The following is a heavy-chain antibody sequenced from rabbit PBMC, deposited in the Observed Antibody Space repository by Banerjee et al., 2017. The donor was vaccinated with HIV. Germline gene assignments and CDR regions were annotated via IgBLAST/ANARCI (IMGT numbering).Heavy chain of an antibody. CDR2: IATGDGRT. CDR1: GFSFSSSYW. Sequence: EQLLESGGGLVKPEGSLKLSCTASGFSFSSSYWICWVRQAPGKGLEWIGCIATGDGRTYYASWVNGRFTISSSSSTTVTLQMTSLTAADTATYFCARGAGGVDYPWDLWGPGTLVTVS. D-gene: IGHD2-1*01. V-gene: IGHV1S45*01. CDR3: ARGAGGVDYPWDL. J-gene: IGHJ4*01.